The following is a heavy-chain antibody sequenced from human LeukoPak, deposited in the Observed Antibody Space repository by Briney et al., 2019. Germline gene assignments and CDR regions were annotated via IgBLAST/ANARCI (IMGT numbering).Heavy chain of an antibody. CDR3: ARRYSGSYYPEYFDY. CDR2: IWPGDSDT. D-gene: IGHD1-26*01. Sequence: PGESLQISCKGSGYIFTSYWIGWVRQMPGKGLEWMGIIWPGDSDTRYSASFQGQVTISADKSNSTAYLQWSSLKASDTAMYYCARRYSGSYYPEYFDYWGQGTLVTVSS. J-gene: IGHJ4*02. CDR1: GYIFTSYW. V-gene: IGHV5-51*01.